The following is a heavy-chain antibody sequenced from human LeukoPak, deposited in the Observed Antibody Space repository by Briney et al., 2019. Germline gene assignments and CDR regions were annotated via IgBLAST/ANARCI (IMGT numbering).Heavy chain of an antibody. J-gene: IGHJ4*02. CDR1: GYTFTTYS. V-gene: IGHV1-46*03. CDR3: SGEGGY. Sequence: ASVKVSCKASGYTFTTYSMHWVRQAPGQGLEWVGIINPRGGGTSYAQTLQGRVTLTRDTSTSTVYMEMSRIRDEDTVMYFCSGEGGYWGQGTLVTVSS. D-gene: IGHD3-16*01. CDR2: INPRGGGT.